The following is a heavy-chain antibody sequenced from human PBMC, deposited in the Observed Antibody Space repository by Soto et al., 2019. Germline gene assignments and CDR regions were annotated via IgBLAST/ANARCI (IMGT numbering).Heavy chain of an antibody. D-gene: IGHD5-18*01. CDR3: ARAVGYSYGFDY. CDR2: ISAYNGNT. CDR1: GYTFASYG. Sequence: QVQLVQSGAEVRRPGASVKVSCKASGYTFASYGINWVRQAPGQGLEWMGWISAYNGNTNYAHKLQGRVTMTTETSTTTAYMELRSLRSDDTAVYYCARAVGYSYGFDYWGQGTLVTVSS. J-gene: IGHJ4*02. V-gene: IGHV1-18*01.